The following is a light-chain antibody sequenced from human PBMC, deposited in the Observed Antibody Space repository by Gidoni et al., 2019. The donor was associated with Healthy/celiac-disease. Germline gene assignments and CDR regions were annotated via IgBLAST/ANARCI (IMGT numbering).Light chain of an antibody. V-gene: IGLV1-44*01. CDR2: SNN. Sequence: QSVLTQPPSASGTPGQRVTISCSGSNSNIGSNTVNWYQQLPGTAPKLLIYSNNQRPSGVPDRFSGSKSGTSASLAISGLQSEDEADYYCAAWDDSLNGVFGGGTKLTVL. CDR3: AAWDDSLNGV. CDR1: NSNIGSNT. J-gene: IGLJ3*02.